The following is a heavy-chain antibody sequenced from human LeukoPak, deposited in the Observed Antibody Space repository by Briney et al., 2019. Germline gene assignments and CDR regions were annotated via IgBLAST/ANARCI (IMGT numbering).Heavy chain of an antibody. CDR3: ARDRGYSGYDAFDI. D-gene: IGHD5-12*01. J-gene: IGHJ3*02. V-gene: IGHV3-11*04. Sequence: AGGSLRLSCAASGFTFSDYYMSWIRQAPGKGLEWVSYISSSGSTIYYADSVKGRFTISRDNAENSLYLQMNSLRAEDTAVYYCARDRGYSGYDAFDIWGQGTMVTVSS. CDR1: GFTFSDYY. CDR2: ISSSGSTI.